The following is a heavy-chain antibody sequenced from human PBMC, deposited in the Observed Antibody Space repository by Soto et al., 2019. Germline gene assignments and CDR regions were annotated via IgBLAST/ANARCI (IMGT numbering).Heavy chain of an antibody. Sequence: QVQLVESGGGVVQPGRSLRLSCAASGFTFSSYAMHWVRQAPGKGLEWVAVISYDGSNKYYADSVKGRFTISRDNSKNSLYLQMNSLRAEDTAVYYCASSGYSWYFALWGRGTLVTVSS. D-gene: IGHD3-22*01. V-gene: IGHV3-30-3*01. CDR3: ASSGYSWYFAL. CDR1: GFTFSSYA. J-gene: IGHJ2*01. CDR2: ISYDGSNK.